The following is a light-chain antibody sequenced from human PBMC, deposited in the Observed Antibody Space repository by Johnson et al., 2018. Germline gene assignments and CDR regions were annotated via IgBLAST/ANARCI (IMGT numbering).Light chain of an antibody. CDR2: ENN. V-gene: IGLV1-51*02. CDR1: SSNIGNNY. CDR3: GTWGSSLSAGNV. Sequence: QSVLTQPPSVSAAPGQKVTISCSGSSSNIGNNYVSWYQQLPGTAPKLLIYENNKRPSGIPDRFSGSKSGTSATLGITGLQTGDAADYYCGTWGSSLSAGNVFGTGTKVTGL. J-gene: IGLJ1*01.